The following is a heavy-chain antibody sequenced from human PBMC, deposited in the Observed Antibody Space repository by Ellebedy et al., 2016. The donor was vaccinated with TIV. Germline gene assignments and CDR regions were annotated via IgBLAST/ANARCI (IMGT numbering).Heavy chain of an antibody. CDR3: ARTLRYCGGDCSFLFDF. CDR1: GFSLSNVIMS. D-gene: IGHD2-21*02. Sequence: SGPTLVKPTETLTLTCTVSGFSLSNVIMSVSWIRQPPGKALEWLAHIFPNDKESYTTSLKRRLTISKDTAKSQVVLTMSNMDPVDAATYYCARTLRYCGGDCSFLFDFWGQGTLVTVSS. CDR2: IFPNDKE. J-gene: IGHJ4*02. V-gene: IGHV2-26*01.